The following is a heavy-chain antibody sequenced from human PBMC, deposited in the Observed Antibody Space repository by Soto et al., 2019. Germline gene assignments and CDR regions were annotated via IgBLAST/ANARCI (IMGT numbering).Heavy chain of an antibody. Sequence: XXTLSLPCAVYGGSFSGYYWRWILQPPGKGLEWIGEINHSGSTNYNPSLKSRVTISVDTSKNQFSLKLSSVTAADTAVYYCARAYEDTAMVAYWGQGTLVTVSS. CDR2: INHSGST. CDR3: ARAYEDTAMVAY. CDR1: GGSFSGYY. D-gene: IGHD5-18*01. J-gene: IGHJ4*02. V-gene: IGHV4-34*01.